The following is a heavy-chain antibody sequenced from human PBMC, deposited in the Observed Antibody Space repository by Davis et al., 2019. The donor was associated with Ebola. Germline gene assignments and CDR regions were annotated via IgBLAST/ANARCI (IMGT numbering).Heavy chain of an antibody. CDR3: ARGEQQLADY. CDR2: INSDGSST. CDR1: GFTFSSYW. D-gene: IGHD6-13*01. J-gene: IGHJ4*02. V-gene: IGHV3-74*01. Sequence: HTGGSLRLSCAASGFTFSSYWMHWVRQAPGKGLVWASRINSDGSSTSYADSVKGRFTISRDNAKNTLYLQMNSLRVEDTAVYYCARGEQQLADYWGQGTLVTVSS.